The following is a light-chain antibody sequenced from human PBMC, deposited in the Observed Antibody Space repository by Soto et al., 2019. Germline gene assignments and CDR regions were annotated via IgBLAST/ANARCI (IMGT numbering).Light chain of an antibody. CDR3: LQDYNYPPT. Sequence: IQMTQSPSSLSASVGGSVTTTCRASQNIRTYVNWYQQKPGKAPKLLISAASSLQSGVPSRFSGSGSGTDFTLTISSLQPEDFATYYCLQDYNYPPTFGQGTKVDIK. CDR1: QNIRTY. J-gene: IGKJ1*01. V-gene: IGKV1-6*01. CDR2: AAS.